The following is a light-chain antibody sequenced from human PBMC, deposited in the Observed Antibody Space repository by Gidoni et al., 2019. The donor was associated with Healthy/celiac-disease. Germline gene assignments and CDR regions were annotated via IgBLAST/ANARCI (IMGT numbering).Light chain of an antibody. CDR2: EVS. CDR3: SSYTSSSTVV. J-gene: IGLJ2*01. CDR1: SSDVGDYNY. V-gene: IGLV2-14*01. Sequence: QSALTQPASVSGSPGQSITISCTGTSSDVGDYNYVSWYQQHPGEAPKLMIYEVSNRPSGVSNRFSGSKSGNTASLTISGLQAEDEAIYYCSSYTSSSTVVFGGGTKLTVL.